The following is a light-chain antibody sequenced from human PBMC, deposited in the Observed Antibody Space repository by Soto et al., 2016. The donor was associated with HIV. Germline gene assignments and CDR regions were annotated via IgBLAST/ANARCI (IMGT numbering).Light chain of an antibody. CDR3: QQYNSYPFSP. J-gene: IGKJ5*01. CDR2: AAS. CDR1: QGMGSY. Sequence: DIQLTQSPSFVSASVGDRVTITCRASQGMGSYLAWYQQKPGKAPELLIYAASSLQSGVPSKFSGSGSGTDFTLTISSLQPEDFATYYCQQYNSYPFSPFGQGTRLEIK. V-gene: IGKV1-9*01.